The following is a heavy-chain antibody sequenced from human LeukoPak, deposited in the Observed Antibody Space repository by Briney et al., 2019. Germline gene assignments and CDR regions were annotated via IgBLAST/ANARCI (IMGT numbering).Heavy chain of an antibody. CDR3: AGKQGYCSSTSCLYYYYYMDV. D-gene: IGHD2-2*01. CDR2: IIPIFGTA. CDR1: GGTFNSYA. Sequence: SVKVSCKASGGTFNSYAISWVRQAPGQGIEWMGGIIPIFGTANYAQKFQGRVTITADESTSTAYMELSSLRSEDTAVYYCAGKQGYCSSTSCLYYYYYMDVWGKGTTVTVSS. V-gene: IGHV1-69*01. J-gene: IGHJ6*03.